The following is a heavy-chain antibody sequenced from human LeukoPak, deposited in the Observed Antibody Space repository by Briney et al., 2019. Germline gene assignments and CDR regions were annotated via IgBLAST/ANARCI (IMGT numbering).Heavy chain of an antibody. Sequence: ASVTVSCKASGYTFTSYGISWLRQAPGQGLEWMGWIGAYNGNTNYAQKLQGRVTMTTDTSTSTAYMELRSLRSDDTAVYYCARFSIAAAGMRIGVAPYYYGMDVWGQGTTVTVSS. CDR3: ARFSIAAAGMRIGVAPYYYGMDV. V-gene: IGHV1-18*01. D-gene: IGHD6-13*01. J-gene: IGHJ6*02. CDR1: GYTFTSYG. CDR2: IGAYNGNT.